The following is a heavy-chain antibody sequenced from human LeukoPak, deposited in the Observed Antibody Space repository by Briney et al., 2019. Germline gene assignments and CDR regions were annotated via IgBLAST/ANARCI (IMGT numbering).Heavy chain of an antibody. CDR3: ARRATAAGWGSYFDY. V-gene: IGHV4-59*08. J-gene: IGHJ4*02. CDR1: GGSISSYY. Sequence: PSETLSLTCTVSGGSISSYYWSWIRQPPGKGLEWIGYIYYSGSTNYNPSLKSRVTISVDTSKNQFSLKPSSVTAADTAVYYCARRATAAGWGSYFDYWGQGTLVTVSS. D-gene: IGHD6-13*01. CDR2: IYYSGST.